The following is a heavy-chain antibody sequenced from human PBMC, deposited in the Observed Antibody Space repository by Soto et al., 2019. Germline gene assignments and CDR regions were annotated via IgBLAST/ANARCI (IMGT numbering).Heavy chain of an antibody. V-gene: IGHV1-18*01. CDR1: GYTFTSYG. CDR3: ARDPRDLIDSSGYYYGWFDP. D-gene: IGHD3-22*01. CDR2: ISAYNGNK. Sequence: ASVKGSCKASGYTFTSYGISWVRQAPGQGLEWMGWISAYNGNKNYAQKLQGRVTMTTDTSTSTAYMELRSLRSDDTAVYYCARDPRDLIDSSGYYYGWFDPWGQGTLVTVSS. J-gene: IGHJ5*02.